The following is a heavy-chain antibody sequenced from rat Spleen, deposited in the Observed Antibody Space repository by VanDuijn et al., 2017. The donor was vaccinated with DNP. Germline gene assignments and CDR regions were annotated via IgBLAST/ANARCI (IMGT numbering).Heavy chain of an antibody. V-gene: IGHV5-29*01. CDR2: IMYDGSSS. CDR1: GFTFSNYG. Sequence: EVQLVESGGGLVQPGNSLKLSCAASGFTFSNYGMAWFRQAPTRGLEWVATIMYDGSSSYYRDSVKGRFTISRDNVKNTLYLQMNSLRSEDTAIYYCARGNYPGINTFDYWGQGVTVTVSS. CDR3: ARGNYPGINTFDY. D-gene: IGHD1-4*01. J-gene: IGHJ2*01.